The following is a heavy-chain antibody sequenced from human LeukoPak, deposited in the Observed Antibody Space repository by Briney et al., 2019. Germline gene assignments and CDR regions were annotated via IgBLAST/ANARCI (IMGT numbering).Heavy chain of an antibody. Sequence: SVKVSCRASGGTFSSYAISWVRQAPGQGLEWMGGIIPIFGTANYAQKFLGRVTITTDESTSTAYMELSSLRSEDTAVYYCATLGYCSSTSCYGYMDVWGKGTTVTVS. CDR1: GGTFSSYA. V-gene: IGHV1-69*05. J-gene: IGHJ6*03. CDR3: ATLGYCSSTSCYGYMDV. CDR2: IIPIFGTA. D-gene: IGHD2-2*01.